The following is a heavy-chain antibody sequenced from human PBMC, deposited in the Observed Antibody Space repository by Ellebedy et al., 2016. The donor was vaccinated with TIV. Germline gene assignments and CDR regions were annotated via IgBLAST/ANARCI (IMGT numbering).Heavy chain of an antibody. CDR2: IAFSGVT. J-gene: IGHJ5*02. D-gene: IGHD2/OR15-2a*01. CDR1: GSSISGDS. CDR3: AMRGQNDPASFDP. Sequence: MPSETLSLTCTVSGSSISGDSLTWIRQSPGRGLEWVGHIAFSGVTNYYPSLKGRVTISVDTSNKQLSLKLTSVTAADTAVYYCAMRGQNDPASFDPWGQGTLVTVSS. V-gene: IGHV4-59*12.